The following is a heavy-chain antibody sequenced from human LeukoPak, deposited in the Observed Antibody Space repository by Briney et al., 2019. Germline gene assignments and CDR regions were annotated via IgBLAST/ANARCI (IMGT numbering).Heavy chain of an antibody. CDR1: GFSFSSYA. V-gene: IGHV3-23*01. Sequence: PGGSLILSCAASGFSFSSYAMSWVRQAPGKGLEWVSGISGSGGSTYYADSVKGRFTISRDNSKNTLYLQMNSLRAEDTAIYYCAKGVYSTSSGAFDYWGQGTLVTVSS. D-gene: IGHD6-6*01. J-gene: IGHJ4*02. CDR2: ISGSGGST. CDR3: AKGVYSTSSGAFDY.